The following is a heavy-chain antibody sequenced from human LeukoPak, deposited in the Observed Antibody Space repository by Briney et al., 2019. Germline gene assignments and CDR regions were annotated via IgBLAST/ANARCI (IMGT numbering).Heavy chain of an antibody. D-gene: IGHD3-9*01. CDR2: IYTSGST. J-gene: IGHJ4*02. Sequence: SETLSLTCTVSGGSISSYSWSWIRQPPGKGLEWIGYIYTSGSTNYNPSLKSRVTISVDTSKNQFSLKLSSVTAADTAVYYCAGGPYYDILTGYYRRDYYFDYWGQGTLVTVSS. V-gene: IGHV4-4*09. CDR3: AGGPYYDILTGYYRRDYYFDY. CDR1: GGSISSYS.